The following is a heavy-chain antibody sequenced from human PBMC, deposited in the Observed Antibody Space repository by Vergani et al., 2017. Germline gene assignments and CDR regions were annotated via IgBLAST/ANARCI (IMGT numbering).Heavy chain of an antibody. V-gene: IGHV3-30*02. CDR1: GFTLSNYD. CDR2: IQFDGSNQ. CDR3: AKHFRGWGIDD. J-gene: IGHJ4*02. D-gene: IGHD3-16*01. Sequence: QVQLVESGGGVVQRGVSLRLSCATSGFTLSNYDMQWIRQGPGKGLEFVAFIQFDGSNQYYADSVKGRFTLSRDFSKNTLYLQMNSLRTDDTATYYCAKHFRGWGIDDWGQGTQVIVSS.